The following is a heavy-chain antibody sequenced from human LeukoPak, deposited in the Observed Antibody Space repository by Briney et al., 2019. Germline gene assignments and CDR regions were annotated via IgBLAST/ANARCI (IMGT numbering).Heavy chain of an antibody. CDR1: GFALSSHW. Sequence: GGSLRLSCAASGFALSSHWMTWVRQVPGRGPEWVANVNRDGRETYYLDSVKGRFTISKDNAKNSLYLQMNSLRAEDTALYHCARNNGMDVWGQGTTVIVSS. V-gene: IGHV3-7*03. CDR2: VNRDGRET. CDR3: ARNNGMDV. J-gene: IGHJ6*02.